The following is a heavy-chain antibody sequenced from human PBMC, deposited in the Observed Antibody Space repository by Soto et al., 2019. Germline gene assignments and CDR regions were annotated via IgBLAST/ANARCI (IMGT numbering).Heavy chain of an antibody. J-gene: IGHJ4*02. CDR3: ARVATEWDDGGNSLCDY. CDR1: GYTFTSYG. CDR2: ISAYNGNT. V-gene: IGHV1-18*04. D-gene: IGHD2-21*02. Sequence: QVQLVQSGAEVKKPGASVKVSCKASGYTFTSYGISWVRQAPGQGLEWMGWISAYNGNTNYAQKLQGRVTMTTDTSTSTAYMELRSLRSDDTAVYYCARVATEWDDGGNSLCDYWGQGTLVTVSS.